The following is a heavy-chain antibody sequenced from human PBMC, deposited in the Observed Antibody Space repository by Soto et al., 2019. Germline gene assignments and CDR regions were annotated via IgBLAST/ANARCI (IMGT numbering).Heavy chain of an antibody. Sequence: SETLSLTCTVSGASISSYYWSWIRQPPGKGLEWIGYIHYSGSTTYNPSLKSRVSVSVDTSKNQFSLKLSSVTAADTAIYYCARHVPYCSDTSHCAYGMDVWGQGTTVTVSS. CDR3: ARHVPYCSDTSHCAYGMDV. CDR1: GASISSYY. V-gene: IGHV4-59*01. D-gene: IGHD2-2*01. J-gene: IGHJ6*02. CDR2: IHYSGST.